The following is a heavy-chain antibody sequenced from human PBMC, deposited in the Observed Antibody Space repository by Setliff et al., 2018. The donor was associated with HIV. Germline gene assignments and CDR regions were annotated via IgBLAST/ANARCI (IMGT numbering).Heavy chain of an antibody. CDR2: INPYNGNT. Sequence: GASVKVSCKASGYTFTSYGISWVRQAPGQGLEWMGWINPYNGNTNYAQKLQGRVTMTTDTSTSTAYMELRSLRSDDTAVYYCASGIAVVGRWEYFQHWGQGTLVTVSS. CDR3: ASGIAVVGRWEYFQH. CDR1: GYTFTSYG. D-gene: IGHD6-19*01. V-gene: IGHV1-18*01. J-gene: IGHJ1*01.